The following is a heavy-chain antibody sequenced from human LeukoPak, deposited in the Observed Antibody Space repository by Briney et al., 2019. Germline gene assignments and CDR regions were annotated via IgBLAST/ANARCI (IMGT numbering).Heavy chain of an antibody. Sequence: ASVKVSCKASGYTFTSYGISWVRQAPGQGLEWMGWISAYNGDTNYALKLQGRVTMTTDTSTSTAYMELRSLRSDDTAVYYCARDNGDYGAYYYYGMDVWGQGTTVAVSS. J-gene: IGHJ6*02. D-gene: IGHD4-17*01. CDR1: GYTFTSYG. V-gene: IGHV1-18*01. CDR3: ARDNGDYGAYYYYGMDV. CDR2: ISAYNGDT.